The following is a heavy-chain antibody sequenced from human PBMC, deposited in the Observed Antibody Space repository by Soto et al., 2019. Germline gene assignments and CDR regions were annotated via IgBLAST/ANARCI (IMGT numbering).Heavy chain of an antibody. D-gene: IGHD3-16*01. V-gene: IGHV3-7*03. Sequence: PGGSLRLSCAASAFTFSSYWISWVRQAPGKGLEWVANIKQDGSEKYYVDSVKGRFTISRDNAKNSLYLQMNSLRAEDTAVYYCARDLFEAARRGEYAFDIWGQGTMVTV. J-gene: IGHJ3*02. CDR3: ARDLFEAARRGEYAFDI. CDR1: AFTFSSYW. CDR2: IKQDGSEK.